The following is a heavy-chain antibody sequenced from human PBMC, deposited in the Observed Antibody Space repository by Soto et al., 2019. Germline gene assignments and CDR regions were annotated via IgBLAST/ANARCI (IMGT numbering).Heavy chain of an antibody. D-gene: IGHD6-19*01. CDR1: GYTFTDFY. V-gene: IGHV1-2*04. CDR3: ATSRNSIAVAGEAEYYFDY. J-gene: IGHJ4*02. Sequence: ASVKVSCKASGYTFTDFYIHWVRQAPGQGLEWMGWINPDSGGTNYTQKFQGWVTMTRDTYISTSYMELSRLRSDDTAVYYCATSRNSIAVAGEAEYYFDYWGQGTLVTVSS. CDR2: INPDSGGT.